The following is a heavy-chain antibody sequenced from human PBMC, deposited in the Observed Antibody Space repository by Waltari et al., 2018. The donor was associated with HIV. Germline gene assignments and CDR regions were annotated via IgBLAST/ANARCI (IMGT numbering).Heavy chain of an antibody. V-gene: IGHV1-8*01. D-gene: IGHD4-17*01. CDR3: ATFAVTTDPKLDY. J-gene: IGHJ4*02. Sequence: QVQLVQSGAEVKKPGASVKVSCKASGYTFTSYDINWVRQATGQGREWMGVMNPSRVNTGYAQKFKGRVTMTRNTSESTAYMELSSLRSEDTAVYYCATFAVTTDPKLDYWGQGTLVTVSS. CDR1: GYTFTSYD. CDR2: MNPSRVNT.